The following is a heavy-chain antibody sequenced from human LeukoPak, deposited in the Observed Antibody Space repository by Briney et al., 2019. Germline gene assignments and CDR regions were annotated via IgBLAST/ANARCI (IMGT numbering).Heavy chain of an antibody. V-gene: IGHV3-7*03. CDR2: IKQDGSEK. CDR1: GFTFSSYW. Sequence: PGGSLRLSCAASGFTFSSYWMSWVRQAPGKGLEWVANIKQDGSEKYYVDSVKGRFTISRDNAKNSLYLQMNSLRAEDTALYHCARLGSSGWYGWSDPWGQGTLVTVSS. CDR3: ARLGSSGWYGWSDP. J-gene: IGHJ5*02. D-gene: IGHD6-19*01.